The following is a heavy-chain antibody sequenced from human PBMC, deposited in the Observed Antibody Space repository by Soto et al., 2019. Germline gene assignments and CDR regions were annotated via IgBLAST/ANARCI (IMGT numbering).Heavy chain of an antibody. J-gene: IGHJ4*02. Sequence: ASVKVSCKASGYTFSNFYIHWVRQAPGQGLEWMGIINPSGGSTSYAQKFQGRVTMTRDTSTSTVYMELTGLRSEDTAVYYCARDQVEVPSALYYFDYWGQGTLVTVSS. D-gene: IGHD2-2*01. CDR3: ARDQVEVPSALYYFDY. V-gene: IGHV1-46*03. CDR2: INPSGGST. CDR1: GYTFSNFY.